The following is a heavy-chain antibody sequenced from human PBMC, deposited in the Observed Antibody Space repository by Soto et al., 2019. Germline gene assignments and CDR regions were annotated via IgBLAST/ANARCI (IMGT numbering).Heavy chain of an antibody. V-gene: IGHV3-23*01. D-gene: IGHD1-1*01. J-gene: IGHJ5*02. CDR2: ISGPGGST. Sequence: EVQLLESGGGLVQPGGSLRLSCAASGFTFSNYAMTWVRQAAGKGLEWVSSISGPGGSTYYADSVQGRFTVSRDNSKKRWFLQMNSLRAEDTALYSGARDERIAGAGTDTWGQGILVTVTS. CDR3: ARDERIAGAGTDT. CDR1: GFTFSNYA.